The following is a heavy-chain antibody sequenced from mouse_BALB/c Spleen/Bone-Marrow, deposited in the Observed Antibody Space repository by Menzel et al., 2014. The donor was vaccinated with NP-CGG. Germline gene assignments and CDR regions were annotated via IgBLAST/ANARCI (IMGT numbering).Heavy chain of an antibody. Sequence: QVQLQQSGAELAKPGASAKMSCKASGYTFTSYWMHWVKQRPGQGLDWIGYVNPSTGYTEYNQKFKDKATLTADKSSSTAYMQLSSLTSEDSAVYYCARDWYFDVWGAGTTVTVSS. V-gene: IGHV1-7*01. CDR3: ARDWYFDV. J-gene: IGHJ1*01. CDR1: GYTFTSYW. CDR2: VNPSTGYT.